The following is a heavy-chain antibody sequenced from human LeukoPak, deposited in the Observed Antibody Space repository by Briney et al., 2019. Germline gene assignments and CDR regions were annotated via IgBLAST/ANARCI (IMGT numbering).Heavy chain of an antibody. D-gene: IGHD3-22*01. V-gene: IGHV1-2*02. J-gene: IGHJ4*02. Sequence: ASVKVSCKASGYTFTGYFIHWVRQAPGQGLEWMGCINPNSGGTNYAQKFQGRVTMTRDTSISTAYTELSRLRSDDTAVYYCARVPKSSYNSSSGHWGQETVVTVSS. CDR3: ARVPKSSYNSSSGH. CDR1: GYTFTGYF. CDR2: INPNSGGT.